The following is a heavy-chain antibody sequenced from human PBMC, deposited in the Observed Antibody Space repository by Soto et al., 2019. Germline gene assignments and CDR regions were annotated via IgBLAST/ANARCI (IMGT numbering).Heavy chain of an antibody. V-gene: IGHV3-74*01. D-gene: IGHD3-16*01. CDR1: GFTFSSYW. Sequence: EVQLVESGGGVVQPGGSLRLSCAASGFTFSSYWMHWVRQAPGKGLVWVARINSDGSSTSYADSVKGRFTLSRDNAKNTLYLQMSKLRAEDTAGYYCARGGSLNWYFDLWGRGTMVTVSS. CDR2: INSDGSST. J-gene: IGHJ2*01. CDR3: ARGGSLNWYFDL.